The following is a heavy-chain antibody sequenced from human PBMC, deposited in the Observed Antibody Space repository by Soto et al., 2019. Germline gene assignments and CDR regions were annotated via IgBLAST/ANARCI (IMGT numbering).Heavy chain of an antibody. CDR2: ISAYNGNT. CDR3: ARAPDFWSGYSLLAYYYYGMDV. Sequence: XPVKVSCRASGYPFTSYGISWVRQAPGQGLEWMGWISAYNGNTNYAQKLQCRVTMTTDTSTSTAYMELRSLRSDDTAVYYCARAPDFWSGYSLLAYYYYGMDVWGQGTTVTVSS. D-gene: IGHD3-3*01. J-gene: IGHJ6*02. CDR1: GYPFTSYG. V-gene: IGHV1-18*04.